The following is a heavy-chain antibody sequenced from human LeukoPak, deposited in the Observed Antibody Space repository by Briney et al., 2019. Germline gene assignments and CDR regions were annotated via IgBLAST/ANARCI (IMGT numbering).Heavy chain of an antibody. D-gene: IGHD3-22*01. V-gene: IGHV1-18*01. J-gene: IGHJ4*02. CDR3: ARTSVAAHDKIGFVDY. CDR2: ISTYSEKP. Sequence: ASVKVSCKVSGYNFLSYGISWVRQAPGKGLEWMGWISTYSEKPKYALKVQGRVTVTTDTSTATIYMELRSLTSDDTALYYCARTSVAAHDKIGFVDYWGQGTLVTVSS. CDR1: GYNFLSYG.